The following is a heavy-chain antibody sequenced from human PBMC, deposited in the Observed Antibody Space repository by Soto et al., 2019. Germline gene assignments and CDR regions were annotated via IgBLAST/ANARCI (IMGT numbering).Heavy chain of an antibody. D-gene: IGHD6-13*01. J-gene: IGHJ4*02. CDR1: GFTFSNAW. Sequence: GGSLRLSCAASGFTFSNAWMSWVRQAPGKGLEWVGRIKSKTDGGTTDDAAPVKGRFTISREDSKTTLYLQMTSLKTEDTDVYYCARISEDSSAAASLGYWGQGTLVTVSS. CDR3: ARISEDSSAAASLGY. V-gene: IGHV3-15*01. CDR2: IKSKTDGGTT.